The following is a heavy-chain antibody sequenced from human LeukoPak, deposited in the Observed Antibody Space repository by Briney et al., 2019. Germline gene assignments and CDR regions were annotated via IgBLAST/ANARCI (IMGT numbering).Heavy chain of an antibody. J-gene: IGHJ4*02. CDR3: VRVHDYLWGSYRFFDH. CDR2: ISHRGST. D-gene: IGHD3-16*02. CDR1: GDSISPYY. Sequence: SETLSLTCTVSGDSISPYYWSWVRQPPGKRLEYIGFISHRGSTDYNPSLKSRVTISVDTSKNQFSLRLTSVTAADTAVYYCVRVHDYLWGSYRFFDHWGQGTLVTVSS. V-gene: IGHV4-59*08.